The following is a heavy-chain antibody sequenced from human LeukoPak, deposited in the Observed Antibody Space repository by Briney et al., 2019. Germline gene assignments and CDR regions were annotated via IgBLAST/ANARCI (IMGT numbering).Heavy chain of an antibody. J-gene: IGHJ4*02. CDR1: GFTFINYA. Sequence: GGSLRLSCAASGFTFINYAMTWVRQAPGKGLEWVSTISGSGDSTYYANSVKGRFTISRDNSKNTLHLQMSSLRAEDSAVYYCAKDRRNDYAQGLDYWGQGTLVTVSS. D-gene: IGHD4-17*01. V-gene: IGHV3-23*01. CDR2: ISGSGDST. CDR3: AKDRRNDYAQGLDY.